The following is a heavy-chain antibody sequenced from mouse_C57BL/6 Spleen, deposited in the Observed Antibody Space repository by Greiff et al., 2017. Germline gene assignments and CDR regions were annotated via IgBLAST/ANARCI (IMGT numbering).Heavy chain of an antibody. CDR3: AREASSHAMDY. CDR1: GFTFSDYY. J-gene: IGHJ4*01. V-gene: IGHV5-16*01. Sequence: EVKLVESEGGLVQPGSSMKLSCTASGFTFSDYYMAWVRQVPEKGLEWVANINYDGSSTYYLDSLKSRFIISRDNAKNILYLQMSSLKSEDTATYYCAREASSHAMDYWGQGTSVTVSS. CDR2: INYDGSST. D-gene: IGHD1-1*01.